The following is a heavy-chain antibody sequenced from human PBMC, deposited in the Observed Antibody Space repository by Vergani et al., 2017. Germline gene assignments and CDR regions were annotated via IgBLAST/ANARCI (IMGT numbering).Heavy chain of an antibody. V-gene: IGHV3-74*01. CDR3: AKSLRRNQYSYGCFIY. J-gene: IGHJ4*02. CDR1: GFSFNSYW. D-gene: IGHD5-18*01. CDR2: IKSDGDST. Sequence: DVHLAESGGGFFQPGGSLRLSCSASGFSFNSYWMHWVRQVPGKGLLWVSRIKSDGDSTSYADSVKGRFTISRDNSKNTLYLQMNSLRAEDTAVYYCAKSLRRNQYSYGCFIYWGQESLVTVS.